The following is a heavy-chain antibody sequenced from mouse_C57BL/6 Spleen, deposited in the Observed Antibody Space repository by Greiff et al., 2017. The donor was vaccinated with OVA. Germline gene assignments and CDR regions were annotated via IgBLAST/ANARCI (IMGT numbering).Heavy chain of an antibody. CDR3: ARSQATSSYGGFAY. Sequence: QVQLQQPGAELVRPGTSVKLSCKASGYTFTSYWMHWVKQRPGQGLEWIGVIDPSDSYTNYNQKFKGKATLTVDTSSSIAYMQLSSLTSEDSAVYYCARSQATSSYGGFAYWGKGTLVTVSA. J-gene: IGHJ3*01. CDR2: IDPSDSYT. D-gene: IGHD3-2*02. CDR1: GYTFTSYW. V-gene: IGHV1-59*01.